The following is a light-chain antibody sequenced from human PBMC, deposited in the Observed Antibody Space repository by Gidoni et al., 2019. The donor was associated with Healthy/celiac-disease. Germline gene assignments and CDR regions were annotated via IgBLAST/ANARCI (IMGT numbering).Light chain of an antibody. J-gene: IGKJ4*01. Sequence: DIVMTQSPDSLAVSLGERATINCKSSQSVLYRSNNKNDLAWYQQKPGQPPKLLIYWASTRESGVPDRFSGSWSGTDFTLTISSLQAEDVAVYYCQQYYSTPPAFGGXTKVEIK. CDR1: QSVLYRSNNKND. CDR3: QQYYSTPPA. CDR2: WAS. V-gene: IGKV4-1*01.